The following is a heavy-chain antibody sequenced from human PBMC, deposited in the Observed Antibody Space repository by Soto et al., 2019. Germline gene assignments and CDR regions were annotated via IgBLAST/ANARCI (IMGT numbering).Heavy chain of an antibody. CDR2: IIPIFGTA. V-gene: IGHV1-69*12. D-gene: IGHD3-22*01. Sequence: QVQLVQSGAEVKKPGSSVKVSCKASGGTFSSYAISWVRQAPGQGLEWMGGIIPIFGTANYAQKFQGRVTITAAEXXSXAYXELSILRSEDTGVYYCARDHGISSGYYSVASWFAPWGQGTLVTVSS. CDR3: ARDHGISSGYYSVASWFAP. J-gene: IGHJ5*02. CDR1: GGTFSSYA.